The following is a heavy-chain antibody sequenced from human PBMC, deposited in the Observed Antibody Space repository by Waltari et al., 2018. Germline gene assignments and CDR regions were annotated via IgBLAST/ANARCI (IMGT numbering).Heavy chain of an antibody. V-gene: IGHV4-59*01. Sequence: QVQLQESGPGLVKPSETLSLTCTVSGGSISSYYWSRIRQPPGKGLEWIGYIYYSGSTNYNPSLKSRVTISVDTSKNQFSLKLSSVTAADTAVYYCARGGATFAFDIWGQGTMVTVSS. D-gene: IGHD1-26*01. CDR1: GGSISSYY. J-gene: IGHJ3*02. CDR3: ARGGATFAFDI. CDR2: IYYSGST.